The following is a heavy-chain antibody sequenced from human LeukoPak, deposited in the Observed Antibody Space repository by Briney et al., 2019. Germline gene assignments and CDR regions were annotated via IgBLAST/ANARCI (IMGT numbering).Heavy chain of an antibody. Sequence: SQTLSLTCTVSGGSISSGDYYWSWIRQPPGKGLEWIGYIYYSGSTYYNPSLKSRVTISVDTSKNQFSLNLKSLTAADAAVYYCARDSPFTDAFDIWGQGTMVTVSS. D-gene: IGHD3-3*02. CDR2: IYYSGST. CDR3: ARDSPFTDAFDI. J-gene: IGHJ3*02. V-gene: IGHV4-30-4*01. CDR1: GGSISSGDYY.